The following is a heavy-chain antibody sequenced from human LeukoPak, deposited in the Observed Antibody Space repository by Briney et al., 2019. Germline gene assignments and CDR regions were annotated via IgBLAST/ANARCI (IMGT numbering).Heavy chain of an antibody. CDR3: ARVRSGIGYMDV. J-gene: IGHJ6*03. Sequence: GGSLRLSCAASGFIFRSYEMNWVRQAPGKGLEWVSYISSGGNNIYYADSVKGRFTISRDNAKNSLYLQMNSLRAEDTAVYYCARVRSGIGYMDVWGKGTTVTISS. CDR1: GFIFRSYE. CDR2: ISSGGNNI. V-gene: IGHV3-48*03. D-gene: IGHD3-10*01.